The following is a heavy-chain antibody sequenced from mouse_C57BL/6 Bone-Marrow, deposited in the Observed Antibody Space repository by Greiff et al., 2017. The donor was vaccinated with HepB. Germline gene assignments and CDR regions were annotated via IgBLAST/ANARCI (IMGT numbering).Heavy chain of an antibody. CDR1: GYTFTSYG. Sequence: QVQLQQSGAELVRPGASVKLSCKASGYTFTSYGISWVKQRTGQGLEWIGEIYPRSGDTYYNEKFKGKATLTADKSSSTAYMELRSLTSEDSAVYFGASAGLLQGLGPGYWGQGNLVTVSA. CDR2: IYPRSGDT. J-gene: IGHJ3*02. V-gene: IGHV1-81*01. D-gene: IGHD1-1*01. CDR3: ASAGLLQGLGPGY.